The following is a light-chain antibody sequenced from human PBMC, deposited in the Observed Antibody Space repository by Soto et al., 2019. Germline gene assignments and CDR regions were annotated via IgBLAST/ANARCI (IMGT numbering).Light chain of an antibody. Sequence: EIVLTQSPGTLSLSPGERATLSCRASQSVSRSHLAWYQQKPGQAPRLLIYCASSRATGIADRFSGSGSRTDFTLTISRLEPEDFAVYYCQQYGNSPPYSFGQGTKLEIK. V-gene: IGKV3-20*01. CDR3: QQYGNSPPYS. CDR1: QSVSRSH. J-gene: IGKJ2*03. CDR2: CAS.